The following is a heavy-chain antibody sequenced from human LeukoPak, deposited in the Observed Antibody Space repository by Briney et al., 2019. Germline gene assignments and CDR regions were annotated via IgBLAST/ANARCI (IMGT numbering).Heavy chain of an antibody. D-gene: IGHD1-26*01. V-gene: IGHV6-1*01. Sequence: SQTLSLTCAISGDSVSSNSAAWNWIRQSPSRGLEWLVRTYYRSKLYNDYAEAVKNRITNNPDTSKNQFSLQLNSVTPEDTAVYYCARDSDSGSYYLYWGQGTLVTVSS. CDR3: ARDSDSGSYYLY. CDR1: GDSVSSNSAA. CDR2: TYYRSKLYN. J-gene: IGHJ4*02.